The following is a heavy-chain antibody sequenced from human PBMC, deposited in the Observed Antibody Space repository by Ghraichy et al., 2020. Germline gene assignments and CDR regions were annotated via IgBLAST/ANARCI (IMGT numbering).Heavy chain of an antibody. CDR1: GGSIGGYY. Sequence: SETLSLTCTVSGGSIGGYYWSWIRQPPGKGLECIGSIYYTGSTNYSPSLKSRVTISVDTSKNQFSLKLNSVTAADTAVYYCARPRFSDCGGDGYSWYFDLWGRGTLVTVSS. V-gene: IGHV4-59*01. CDR3: ARPRFSDCGGDGYSWYFDL. CDR2: IYYTGST. D-gene: IGHD2-21*02. J-gene: IGHJ2*01.